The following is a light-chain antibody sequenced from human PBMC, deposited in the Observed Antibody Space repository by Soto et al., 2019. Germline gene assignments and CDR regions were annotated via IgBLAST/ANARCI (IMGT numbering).Light chain of an antibody. CDR3: QQYGSSPWT. CDR1: QSVSSSY. CDR2: GAS. J-gene: IGKJ1*01. V-gene: IGKV3-20*01. Sequence: EIVLTQSPGTLSLSPGERATLSCRASQSVSSSYLAWYQQKPGQAPRLLIYGASSRATGIPATFSGSGSGTDFTLTISRLEPEDVGVYYCQQYGSSPWTFGQGTKVEIK.